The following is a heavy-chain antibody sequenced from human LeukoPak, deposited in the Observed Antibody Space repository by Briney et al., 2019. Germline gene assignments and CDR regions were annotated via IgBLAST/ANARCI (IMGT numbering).Heavy chain of an antibody. CDR2: IYYTGGT. V-gene: IGHV4-39*01. Sequence: PSETLSLTCSVSGGSITTSSYYWGWIRQPPEKGLEWIGSIYYTGGTFYSPSLKSRVTISVDTSKNQFSLKLSSVTAADTAVYYCARHGGTRVTLVEVYYFDYWGQGTLVAVSS. CDR3: ARHGGTRVTLVEVYYFDY. J-gene: IGHJ4*02. D-gene: IGHD4-11*01. CDR1: GGSITTSSYY.